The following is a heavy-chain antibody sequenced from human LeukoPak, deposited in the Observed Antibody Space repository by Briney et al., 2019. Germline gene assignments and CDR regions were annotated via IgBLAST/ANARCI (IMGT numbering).Heavy chain of an antibody. V-gene: IGHV4-30-2*01. D-gene: IGHD3-22*01. CDR2: INHSGST. J-gene: IGHJ3*02. CDR1: GGSISSGGYY. Sequence: SQTLSLTCTVSGGSISSGGYYWSWIRQPPGKGLEWIGEINHSGSTNYNPSLKSRVTISVDTSKNQFSLKLSSVTAADTAVYYCARGSTHYYDSSGRDAFDIWGQGTMVTVSS. CDR3: ARGSTHYYDSSGRDAFDI.